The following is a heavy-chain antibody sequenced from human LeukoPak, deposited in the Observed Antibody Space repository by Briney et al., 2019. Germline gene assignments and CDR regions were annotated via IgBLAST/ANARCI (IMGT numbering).Heavy chain of an antibody. J-gene: IGHJ4*02. D-gene: IGHD2-15*01. CDR1: GYTFTGYY. V-gene: IGHV1-2*02. CDR2: INPNSGGT. Sequence: ASVKVSCKASGYTFTGYYLHWVRQAPGQGLEWMGWINPNSGGTNYAQKLQGRVTMTRDTSITTAYLELSGLKSDHTAVYYCARGPSGAAAGYLSGAFLNYWGQGTLVTVSS. CDR3: ARGPSGAAAGYLSGAFLNY.